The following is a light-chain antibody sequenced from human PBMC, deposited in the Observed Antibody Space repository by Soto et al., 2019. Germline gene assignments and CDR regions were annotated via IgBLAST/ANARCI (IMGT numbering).Light chain of an antibody. Sequence: QSALTQPRSVSGSPGQSVTISCTGTSSDVGGYNYVSWYQQHPDKAPKLMIYDVSKRPSGVPDRFSGSKSGNTASLTISGLQAEDEADYYCCSYAGSNTSVFGGGTQLTVL. J-gene: IGLJ3*02. CDR2: DVS. V-gene: IGLV2-11*01. CDR1: SSDVGGYNY. CDR3: CSYAGSNTSV.